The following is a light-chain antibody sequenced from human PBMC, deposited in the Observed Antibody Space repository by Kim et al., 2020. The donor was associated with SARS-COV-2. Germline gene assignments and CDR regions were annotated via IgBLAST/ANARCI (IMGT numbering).Light chain of an antibody. Sequence: VDLGQTVRITCQGDSLRSYYATWYQQKPGQAPIVVIYGKNNRPSGIPDRFFGSSTGNTASLTITGTQAGDEADYYCNSRDSNDNVVFGGGTQLTVL. CDR2: GKN. J-gene: IGLJ2*01. CDR1: SLRSYY. CDR3: NSRDSNDNVV. V-gene: IGLV3-19*01.